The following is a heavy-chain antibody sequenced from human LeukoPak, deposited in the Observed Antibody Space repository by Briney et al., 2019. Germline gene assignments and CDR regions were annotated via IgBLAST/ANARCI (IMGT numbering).Heavy chain of an antibody. CDR3: ASSVITPFDY. Sequence: GGSLRLSCAASGFTVSRNYMSWVRQAPGKGLEWVSVIYSGGSTYYADFVKGRFTISRDNSKNTLYLQMNSLRAEDTAVYYCASSVITPFDYWGQGTLVTVSS. D-gene: IGHD4-23*01. CDR1: GFTVSRNY. CDR2: IYSGGST. J-gene: IGHJ4*02. V-gene: IGHV3-53*01.